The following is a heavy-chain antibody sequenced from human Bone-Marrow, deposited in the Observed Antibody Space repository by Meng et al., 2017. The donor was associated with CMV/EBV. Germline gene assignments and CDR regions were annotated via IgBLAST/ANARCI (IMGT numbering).Heavy chain of an antibody. J-gene: IGHJ6*02. CDR2: ISSSSSYI. Sequence: GESLKISCAASGFTFSSYSMNWVRQAPGKGLEWVSSISSSSSYIYYADSVKGRFTISRDNAKNSLYLQINSLRAEDTAVYYCARDTVFGVVNYGMDVWGQGTTVTVSS. CDR1: GFTFSSYS. D-gene: IGHD3-3*01. V-gene: IGHV3-21*01. CDR3: ARDTVFGVVNYGMDV.